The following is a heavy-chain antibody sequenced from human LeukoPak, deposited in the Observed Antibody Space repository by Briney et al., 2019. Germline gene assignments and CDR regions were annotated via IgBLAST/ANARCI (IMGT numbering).Heavy chain of an antibody. CDR2: ITSSGIT. D-gene: IGHD4-23*01. Sequence: GGSLRLSCAASGFTFSNYGMNWVRQAPGKGLEWVSGITSSGITYYADSVKGRFTISRDNSKNTLYLQMNSLRAEDTAVYYCARLSAVAPFRDAFDIWGQGTMVTVSS. J-gene: IGHJ3*02. V-gene: IGHV3-66*01. CDR3: ARLSAVAPFRDAFDI. CDR1: GFTFSNYG.